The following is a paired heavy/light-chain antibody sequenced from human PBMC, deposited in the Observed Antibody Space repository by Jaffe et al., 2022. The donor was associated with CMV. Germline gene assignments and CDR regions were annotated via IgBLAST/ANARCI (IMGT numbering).Heavy chain of an antibody. CDR3: ARELSMVRGVITRAAFDI. Sequence: EVQLVETGGGLIQPGGSLRLSCAASGFTVSTNYMSWVRQAPGKGLEWVSVIYSGGSIYYADSVKGRFTISRDNSKNTLFLQMNSLRAEDTAVYYCARELSMVRGVITRAAFDIWGPGTMVTVSS. CDR1: GFTVSTNY. D-gene: IGHD3-10*01. V-gene: IGHV3-53*02. CDR2: IYSGGSI. J-gene: IGHJ3*02.
Light chain of an antibody. CDR2: DVS. CDR3: NSYTTSTTRV. CDR1: SSDIGGYNY. J-gene: IGLJ3*02. Sequence: QSALTQPASVSGSPGQSVTISCTGTSSDIGGYNYVSWYQQHPGKAPKLMIYDVSHRPSGVSNRFSGSKSGNTASLTISGLQAEDEADYYCNSYTTSTTRVFGGGTKLTVL. V-gene: IGLV2-14*03.